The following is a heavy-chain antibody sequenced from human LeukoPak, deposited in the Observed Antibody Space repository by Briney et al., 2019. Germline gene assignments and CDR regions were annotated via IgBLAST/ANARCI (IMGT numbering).Heavy chain of an antibody. CDR1: GFTFSTYW. Sequence: GGSLRLSCAASGFTFSTYWMSWVRQAPGKGLEWVANIKEDGSEKYYVDSVKGRFTSSRDNAKNSLYLQMNSLRAEDTAVYFCARVRTAMTNHFDYWGQGTLVTVSS. V-gene: IGHV3-7*04. J-gene: IGHJ4*02. CDR2: IKEDGSEK. CDR3: ARVRTAMTNHFDY. D-gene: IGHD5-18*01.